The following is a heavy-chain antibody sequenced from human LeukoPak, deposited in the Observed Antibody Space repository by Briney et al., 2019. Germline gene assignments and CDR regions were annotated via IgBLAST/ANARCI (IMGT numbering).Heavy chain of an antibody. CDR2: IKSKTDGGTT. J-gene: IGHJ4*02. CDR1: GFTFSNAW. Sequence: GGSLRLSCAASGFTFSNAWVSWVRQAPGKGLEWVGRIKSKTDGGTTDHAAPVKGRFTISRDDSKNTLYLQMNSLKTEDTAVYYCTTTLYYDSSGYYASVDYWGQGTLVTVSS. D-gene: IGHD3-22*01. V-gene: IGHV3-15*01. CDR3: TTTLYYDSSGYYASVDY.